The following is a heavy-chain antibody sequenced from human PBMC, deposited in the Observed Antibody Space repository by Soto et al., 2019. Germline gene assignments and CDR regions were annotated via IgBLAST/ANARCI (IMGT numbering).Heavy chain of an antibody. Sequence: ASVKVSCKASGYTFTSYAMHWVRQAPGQRLEWMGWINAGNGNTKYSQKFQGRVTITRDTSASTAYMELSRLRSEDTAVYYCARDILLLVYYYYYGIDVWGQGTTVTVSS. D-gene: IGHD2-8*02. J-gene: IGHJ6*02. V-gene: IGHV1-3*01. CDR2: INAGNGNT. CDR3: ARDILLLVYYYYYGIDV. CDR1: GYTFTSYA.